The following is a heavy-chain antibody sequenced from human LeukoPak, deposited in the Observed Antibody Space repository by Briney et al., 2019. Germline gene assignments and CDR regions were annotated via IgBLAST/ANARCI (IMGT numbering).Heavy chain of an antibody. CDR2: SRNKDHRYST. CDR1: GFTFSDYY. D-gene: IGHD3-3*01. Sequence: GGSLRLSCAVSGFTFSDYYMDWVRQAAGKGLEWVGRSRNKDHRYSTECAASVKGRFTISRDESKNSLFLQMNSLKIEDTAIYYCVRGHDSFDYWGQGTLVTVSS. J-gene: IGHJ4*02. CDR3: VRGHDSFDY. V-gene: IGHV3-72*01.